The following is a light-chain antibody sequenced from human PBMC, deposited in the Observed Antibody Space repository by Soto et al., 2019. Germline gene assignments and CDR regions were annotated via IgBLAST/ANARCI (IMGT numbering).Light chain of an antibody. CDR2: SAS. CDR3: QQYNNWPPIT. Sequence: DIVMTQSPATLSVSPGEGATLSCRASQNIRDNVAWYQQKPGQAPRLLLYSASTRATGVPARFSGSGSGTEFTLTISSLQSEDFAVYYCQQYNNWPPITFGQGTRLDIK. CDR1: QNIRDN. V-gene: IGKV3-15*01. J-gene: IGKJ5*01.